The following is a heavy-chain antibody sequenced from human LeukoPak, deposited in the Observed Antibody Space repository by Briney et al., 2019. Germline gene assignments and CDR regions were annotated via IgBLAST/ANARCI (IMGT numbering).Heavy chain of an antibody. CDR2: INPKSGDT. D-gene: IGHD1-20*01. J-gene: IGHJ4*02. V-gene: IGHV1-2*02. Sequence: ASVKVSCKASGYTFTDHYVHWVRQTPGQGLEWMGCINPKSGDTNYAQKFQGRVTMTRDTSISTAYRELSRLRSDGAAVYYCASGMTSSTYWGQGTLVTVSS. CDR3: ASGMTSSTY. CDR1: GYTFTDHY.